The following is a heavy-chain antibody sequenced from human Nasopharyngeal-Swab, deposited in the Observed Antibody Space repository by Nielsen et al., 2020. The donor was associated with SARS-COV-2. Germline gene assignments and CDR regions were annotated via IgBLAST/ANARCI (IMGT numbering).Heavy chain of an antibody. D-gene: IGHD6-13*01. V-gene: IGHV3-53*01. CDR3: ASSWAYSSSWYSYFQH. CDR2: IYSGGST. J-gene: IGHJ1*01. Sequence: WIRQPLGKGLEWVSVIYSGGSTYYADSVKGRFTISRDNSKNTLYLQMNSLRAEDTAVYYCASSWAYSSSWYSYFQHWGQGTLVTVSS.